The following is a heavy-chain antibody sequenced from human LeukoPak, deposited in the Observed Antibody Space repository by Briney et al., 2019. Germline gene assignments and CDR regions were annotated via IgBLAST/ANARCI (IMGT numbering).Heavy chain of an antibody. V-gene: IGHV3-7*01. CDR3: ARGREDIVVVPAAIREGDAFDI. Sequence: GGSLRLSCEGSGFTFSNYWMGWVRQAPGKGLQWVANIKTDGSEKYYVDSVKGRFTISRDNAKNSLYLQMNSLRAEDTAVYYCARGREDIVVVPAAIREGDAFDIWGQGTMVTVSS. CDR2: IKTDGSEK. D-gene: IGHD2-2*02. CDR1: GFTFSNYW. J-gene: IGHJ3*02.